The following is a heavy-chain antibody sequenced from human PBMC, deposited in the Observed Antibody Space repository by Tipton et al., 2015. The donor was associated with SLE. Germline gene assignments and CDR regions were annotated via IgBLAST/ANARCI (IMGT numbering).Heavy chain of an antibody. CDR3: ARSESYCSGGSCYVDSFDI. D-gene: IGHD2-15*01. CDR2: LYSGGST. CDR1: GFTVSSNY. J-gene: IGHJ3*02. Sequence: SLSLSCAASGFTVSSNYMSWVRQAPGMGLEWVSILYSGGSTYYADSVKGRFTISRDNSKNTLYLQMNSLRAEDTAVYYCARSESYCSGGSCYVDSFDIWGQGTMVTVSS. V-gene: IGHV3-53*05.